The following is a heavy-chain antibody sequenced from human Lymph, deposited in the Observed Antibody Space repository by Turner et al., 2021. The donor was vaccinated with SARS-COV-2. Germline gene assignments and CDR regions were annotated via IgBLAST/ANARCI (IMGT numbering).Heavy chain of an antibody. D-gene: IGHD3-10*01. Sequence: EVQLVESGGGLVQPGGSLRPSCAASGLTVSSNYMSWVRQAPGKGLEWVSVIYSGGSTFYADSVKGRFTISRDNSKNTLYLQMNSLRAEDTAVYYCARDFREGAFDIWGQGTMVTISS. CDR1: GLTVSSNY. CDR3: ARDFREGAFDI. V-gene: IGHV3-66*01. J-gene: IGHJ3*02. CDR2: IYSGGST.